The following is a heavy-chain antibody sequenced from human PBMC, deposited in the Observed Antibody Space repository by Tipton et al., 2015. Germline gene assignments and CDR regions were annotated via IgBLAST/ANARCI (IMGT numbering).Heavy chain of an antibody. CDR3: ASIPLREQLWWGDAFDI. CDR2: IKQDGSEK. CDR1: GFTVSDYW. V-gene: IGHV3-7*03. D-gene: IGHD5-18*01. J-gene: IGHJ3*02. Sequence: SLRLSCAASGFTVSDYWMSWVRQAPGKGLEWVANIKQDGSEKYYVDSVKGRFTISRDNSKNSLYLQINSLRAEDTAMYYCASIPLREQLWWGDAFDIWGQGTMVIVS.